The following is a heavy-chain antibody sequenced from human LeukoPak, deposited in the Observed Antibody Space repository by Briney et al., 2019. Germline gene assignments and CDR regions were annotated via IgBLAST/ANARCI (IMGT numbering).Heavy chain of an antibody. Sequence: SQTLSLTCTVSGGSISSGGYYWSWIRQPPGKGLEWIGCIYHSGSTYYNPSLKSRVTISVDRSKNQFSLKLSSVTAADTAVYYCARNYCSSTSCFDYWGQGTLVTVSS. J-gene: IGHJ4*02. V-gene: IGHV4-30-2*01. CDR3: ARNYCSSTSCFDY. D-gene: IGHD2-2*01. CDR1: GGSISSGGYY. CDR2: IYHSGST.